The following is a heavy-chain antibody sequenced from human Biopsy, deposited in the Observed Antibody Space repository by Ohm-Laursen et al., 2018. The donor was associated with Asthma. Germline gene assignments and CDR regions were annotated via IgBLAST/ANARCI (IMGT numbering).Heavy chain of an antibody. V-gene: IGHV3-11*01. Sequence: SLRLSCSASGFSFSDYYMTWMRQAPGKGLEWVSSISSSGSTTYPAESVKGRITISRDNAQKSLFLQMGSLRAEDTAIYYCARVFESSEWGPFYHFGLDVWGQGTTVTVSS. CDR2: ISSSGSTT. D-gene: IGHD6-25*01. CDR1: GFSFSDYY. J-gene: IGHJ6*02. CDR3: ARVFESSEWGPFYHFGLDV.